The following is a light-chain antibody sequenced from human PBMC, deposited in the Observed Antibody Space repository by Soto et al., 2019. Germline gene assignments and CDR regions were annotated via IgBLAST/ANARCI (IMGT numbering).Light chain of an antibody. V-gene: IGKV1-39*01. CDR2: ATS. Sequence: DIQMTQSPSSLSASVGDRVTVTCRASQSIDNFLNWYQHKPGKAPELLIHATSSLQSGVPSRFSGGGSGTDFTLTSGSLQPEESATYYCQQSYSTPWTFGQVTKVEIK. J-gene: IGKJ1*01. CDR3: QQSYSTPWT. CDR1: QSIDNF.